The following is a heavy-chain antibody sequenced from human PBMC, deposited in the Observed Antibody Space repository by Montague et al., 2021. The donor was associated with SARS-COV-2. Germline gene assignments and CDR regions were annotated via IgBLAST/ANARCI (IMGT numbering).Heavy chain of an antibody. Sequence: CVISGDSVSRNNAAWNWIRQSPSRGLEWLGRTYYRSRWYREYAVSVKSRITIDPDTSKNQFSLQLNSVTPEDTAVYYCARVWTTEWYEGYFDNWGQGTLVTVSS. V-gene: IGHV6-1*01. D-gene: IGHD3-3*01. CDR3: ARVWTTEWYEGYFDN. J-gene: IGHJ4*02. CDR1: GDSVSRNNAA. CDR2: TYYRSRWYR.